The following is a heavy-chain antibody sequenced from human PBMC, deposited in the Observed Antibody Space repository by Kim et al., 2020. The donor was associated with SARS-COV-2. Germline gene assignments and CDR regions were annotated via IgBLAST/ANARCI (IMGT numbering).Heavy chain of an antibody. D-gene: IGHD6-13*01. CDR2: INLNNGDT. Sequence: ASVKVSCKASGYTFSAYYMHWVRQAPGQGLEWMGRINLNNGDTNYQQKFQGRVTMTRDTYISTAYMELSRLRSDDTAVYYCAREEIGAATEVGDYWGQGTLVTVSS. CDR3: AREEIGAATEVGDY. V-gene: IGHV1-2*06. CDR1: GYTFSAYY. J-gene: IGHJ4*02.